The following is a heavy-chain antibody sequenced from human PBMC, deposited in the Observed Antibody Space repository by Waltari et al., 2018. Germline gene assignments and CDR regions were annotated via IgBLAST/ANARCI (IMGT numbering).Heavy chain of an antibody. CDR3: ASLVRQLAEFDY. V-gene: IGHV3-30-3*01. Sequence: QVQLVESGGGVVQPGRSLRLSCAASGFTFSSSSMHWVRQAPGKGLEWVAVISYDGSNKYYADSVKGRFTISRDNSKNTLYLQMNSLRAEDTAVYYCASLVRQLAEFDYWGQGTLVTVSS. CDR1: GFTFSSSS. J-gene: IGHJ4*02. CDR2: ISYDGSNK. D-gene: IGHD6-6*01.